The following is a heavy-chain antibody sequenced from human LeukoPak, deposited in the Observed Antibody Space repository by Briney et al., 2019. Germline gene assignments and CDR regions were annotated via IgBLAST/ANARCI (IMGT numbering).Heavy chain of an antibody. CDR3: ARKDGDY. CDR2: IYSSGST. Sequence: SETLSLTCTVSGASTSAFHWTWFRQPAGKGLEWIGLIYSSGSTLFNPSLKSRVAMSVDLTKNQLSLKLTSVTAADTAMYYCARKDGDYWGRGTLVTVSS. V-gene: IGHV4-4*07. CDR1: GASTSAFH. J-gene: IGHJ4*02.